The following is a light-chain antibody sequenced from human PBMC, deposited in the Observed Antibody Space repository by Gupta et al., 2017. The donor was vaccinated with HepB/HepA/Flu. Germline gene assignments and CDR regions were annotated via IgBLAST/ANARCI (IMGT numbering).Light chain of an antibody. CDR3: QRRNNWLT. V-gene: IGKV3-11*01. Sequence: DIVLTQFPATLSLSPGERATLSCRASQSVSIYLAWYQQKPGQAPRLLIRDASYRAAGIPARFSGSGSGTDFTLNISSLEPEDSAVYYCQRRNNWLTFGGGTKVEIK. CDR1: QSVSIY. J-gene: IGKJ4*01. CDR2: DAS.